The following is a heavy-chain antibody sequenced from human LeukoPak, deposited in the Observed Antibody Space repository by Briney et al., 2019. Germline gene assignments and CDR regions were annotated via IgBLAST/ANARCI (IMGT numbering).Heavy chain of an antibody. CDR3: ARTYCGGDCYYSFFDY. CDR2: IYPGDSDT. J-gene: IGHJ4*02. CDR1: GYSFTSYW. V-gene: IGHV5-51*01. Sequence: WESLKISCKGSGYSFTSYWIGWVRQMPGKGLEWMGIIYPGDSDTRYSPSFQGQVTISADKSISTAYLQWSSLKASDTAMYYCARTYCGGDCYYSFFDYWGQGTLVTVSS. D-gene: IGHD2-21*02.